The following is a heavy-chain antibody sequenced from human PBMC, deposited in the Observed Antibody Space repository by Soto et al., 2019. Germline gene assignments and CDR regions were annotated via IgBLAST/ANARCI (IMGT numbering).Heavy chain of an antibody. Sequence: ASVKVSCKASGYTFTGYYMHWVRQAPGQGLEWMGWINPNSGGTNYAQKFQGWVTMTRDTSKNQFSLNLSSVTAADTAVYYCARSYSSYVFDWFDPWGQGTLVTVSS. CDR3: ARSYSSYVFDWFDP. D-gene: IGHD6-6*01. J-gene: IGHJ5*02. V-gene: IGHV1-2*04. CDR1: GYTFTGYY. CDR2: INPNSGGT.